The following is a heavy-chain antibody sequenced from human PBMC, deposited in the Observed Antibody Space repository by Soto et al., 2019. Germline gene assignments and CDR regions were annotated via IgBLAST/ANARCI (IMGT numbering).Heavy chain of an antibody. Sequence: SETLSLTCTVSGGSFKSGSYSWSWIRQPPGKGLEWIGYVYHTGRTSYNPSLKSRVSISTDTSKNQFSLNLDSVTAADTAVYFCARDFAYFDYWGQGTLVTVSS. CDR1: GGSFKSGSYS. V-gene: IGHV4-61*01. J-gene: IGHJ4*02. CDR3: ARDFAYFDY. D-gene: IGHD3-3*01. CDR2: VYHTGRT.